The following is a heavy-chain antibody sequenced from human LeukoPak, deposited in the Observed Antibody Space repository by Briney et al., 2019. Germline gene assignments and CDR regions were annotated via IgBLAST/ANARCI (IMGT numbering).Heavy chain of an antibody. CDR3: ARVSAAPVAVAGLDV. J-gene: IGHJ6*02. CDR1: GFTFSSYW. V-gene: IGHV3-74*01. D-gene: IGHD6-19*01. Sequence: PGGSLRLSCAASGFTFSSYWMHWVRQAPGKGLVWVSRINGDGSSTGYADSVKGRFTISRDNAKNTVYLQMNSLRAEDTAVYYCARVSAAPVAVAGLDVWGQGTTVTVSS. CDR2: INGDGSST.